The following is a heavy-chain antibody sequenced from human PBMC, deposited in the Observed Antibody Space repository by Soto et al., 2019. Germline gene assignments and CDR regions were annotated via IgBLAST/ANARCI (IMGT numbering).Heavy chain of an antibody. Sequence: EVQLVESGGGLVQPGGSLRLSCAASGFTFSSYSMNWVRQAPGKGLEWVSYISSSSSTIYYADSVKGRFTISRDNAKNSLYLQMNILRDEDTAVYYCAREKGGYSGYELVPGEYWGQGTLVTVSS. V-gene: IGHV3-48*02. J-gene: IGHJ4*02. CDR1: GFTFSSYS. CDR2: ISSSSSTI. D-gene: IGHD5-12*01. CDR3: AREKGGYSGYELVPGEY.